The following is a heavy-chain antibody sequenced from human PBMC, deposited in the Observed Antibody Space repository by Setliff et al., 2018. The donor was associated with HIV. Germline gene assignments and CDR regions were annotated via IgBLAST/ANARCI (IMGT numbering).Heavy chain of an antibody. D-gene: IGHD6-19*01. CDR1: GRSFSDYY. CDR3: ARLRQWLAFFDS. V-gene: IGHV4-34*01. J-gene: IGHJ4*02. CDR2: INHSGGT. Sequence: SETLSLTCAVYGRSFSDYYWNWIRQSPGKGLEWIGEINHSGGTNYNPSLKSRVTMSVDTSKNQFSLRLTSVTAADTAVYYCARLRQWLAFFDSWGQGTLVTVSS.